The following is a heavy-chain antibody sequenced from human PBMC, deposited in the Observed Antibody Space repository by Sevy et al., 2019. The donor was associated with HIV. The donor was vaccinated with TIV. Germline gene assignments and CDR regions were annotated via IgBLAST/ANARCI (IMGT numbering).Heavy chain of an antibody. V-gene: IGHV4-39*01. D-gene: IGHD3-3*01. CDR1: GGSISSSSYY. J-gene: IGHJ5*02. Sequence: SETLSLTCTVSGGSISSSSYYWGWIRQPPGKGLEWIGSIYYSGSTHYNPSLKSRVTISIDTSKNQFSLKLSSVTAADTAVYYCAMAIGVIFGVVTYNWFDPWGQGTLVTVSS. CDR3: AMAIGVIFGVVTYNWFDP. CDR2: IYYSGST.